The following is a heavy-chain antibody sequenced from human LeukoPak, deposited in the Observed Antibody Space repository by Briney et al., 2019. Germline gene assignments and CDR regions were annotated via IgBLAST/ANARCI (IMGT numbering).Heavy chain of an antibody. Sequence: SETLSLTCPVSGGSLSSYYWSWIRPPPGKGLEWIGYIHYSGSTNYNPSLKSRVTISVDTSKNQFSLKLSSVAAADRAVYYCAILLHAGYRSNWFDPWGQGTLVTVSS. D-gene: IGHD6-13*01. V-gene: IGHV4-59*08. CDR1: GGSLSSYY. CDR2: IHYSGST. J-gene: IGHJ5*02. CDR3: AILLHAGYRSNWFDP.